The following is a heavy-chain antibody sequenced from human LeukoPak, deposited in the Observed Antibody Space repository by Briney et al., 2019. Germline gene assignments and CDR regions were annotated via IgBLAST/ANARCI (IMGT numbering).Heavy chain of an antibody. J-gene: IGHJ4*02. Sequence: GGSLRLSCAASGFTFNSYSLSWVRQAPRKGLEWVSPISSDGDYIYYADSLKGRFTISRDNAKNSLYLQMNNLSAEDTAVYYCARGPATRVYYFDYWGQGTLVTVSS. CDR1: GFTFNSYS. V-gene: IGHV3-21*01. CDR2: ISSDGDYI. CDR3: ARGPATRVYYFDY. D-gene: IGHD1-26*01.